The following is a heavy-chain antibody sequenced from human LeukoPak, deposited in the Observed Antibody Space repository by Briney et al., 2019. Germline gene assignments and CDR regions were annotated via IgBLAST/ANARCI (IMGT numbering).Heavy chain of an antibody. V-gene: IGHV4-59*01. J-gene: IGHJ4*02. CDR2: IYYSGST. D-gene: IGHD4-17*01. Sequence: PSETLSLTCTVSGGSISSYYWSWIRQPPGKGLEWIGYIYYSGSTNYNPSLKSRVTISVDTSKNQFSLKLSSVTAADTAVYYCARGKDYVPPYYFAYWGQGTLVTVSS. CDR3: ARGKDYVPPYYFAY. CDR1: GGSISSYY.